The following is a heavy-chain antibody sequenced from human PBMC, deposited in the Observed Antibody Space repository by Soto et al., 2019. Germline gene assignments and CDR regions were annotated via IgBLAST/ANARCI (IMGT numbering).Heavy chain of an antibody. CDR2: VYYRGRS. V-gene: IGHV4-39*01. Sequence: SETLSLTCPVSGGSISSSSYYWGWIRQSPGKGLEWIGSVYYRGRSYSKSSVKSRVTISVDTSKNRFSLSLNSVTASDTAVYFCVSQRTTVPTQAYFDYWGPGALVTVS. D-gene: IGHD4-17*01. CDR1: GGSISSSSYY. CDR3: VSQRTTVPTQAYFDY. J-gene: IGHJ4*02.